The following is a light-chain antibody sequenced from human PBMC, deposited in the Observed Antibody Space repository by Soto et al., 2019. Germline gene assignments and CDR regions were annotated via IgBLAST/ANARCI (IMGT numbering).Light chain of an antibody. CDR3: AAWDDSLSVV. Sequence: QSVLTQPRSASGTPGQRVTISCSGSSSNIGSNYVYWYQQLPGTAPKLLIYRNNQRPSGVPDRFSGSKSGTSASLAISGLRSEDEDDYYCAAWDDSLSVVFGGGTKLTVL. V-gene: IGLV1-47*01. J-gene: IGLJ2*01. CDR1: SSNIGSNY. CDR2: RNN.